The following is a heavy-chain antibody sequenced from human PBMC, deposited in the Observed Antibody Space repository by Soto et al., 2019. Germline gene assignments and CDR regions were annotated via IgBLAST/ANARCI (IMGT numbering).Heavy chain of an antibody. D-gene: IGHD5-12*01. CDR1: GYTLTDLA. J-gene: IGHJ4*02. CDR3: ETRGTRWLQARFAY. CDR2: FDPEDCET. Sequence: QVQVVQSGAEVKKPGASVKVSCKVSGYTLTDLAMHWVRQAPGKGRERGGGFDPEDCETIYAQKFQGRVTMTEDTYTDTADMELRRLRSEATAMYDWETRGTRWLQARFAYWGQGTLVPVSS. V-gene: IGHV1-24*01.